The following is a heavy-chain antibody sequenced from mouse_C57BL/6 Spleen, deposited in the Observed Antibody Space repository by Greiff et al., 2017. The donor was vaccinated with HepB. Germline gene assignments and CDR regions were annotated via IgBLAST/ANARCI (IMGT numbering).Heavy chain of an antibody. V-gene: IGHV1-82*01. J-gene: IGHJ4*01. CDR3: ARGDSSGPADYAMDY. D-gene: IGHD3-2*02. Sequence: QVQLQQSGPELVKPGASVKISCKASGYAFSSSWMNWVKQRPGKGLEWIGRIYPGDGDTNYNGKFKGKATLTADKSSSTAYMQLSSLPSEAAAAYVCARGDSSGPADYAMDYWGQGTSVTVSS. CDR2: IYPGDGDT. CDR1: GYAFSSSW.